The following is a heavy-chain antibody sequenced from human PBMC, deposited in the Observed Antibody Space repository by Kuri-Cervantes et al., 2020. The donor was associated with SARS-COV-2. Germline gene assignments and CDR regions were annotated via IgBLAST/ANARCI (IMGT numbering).Heavy chain of an antibody. CDR2: ISFDGSNK. CDR1: RFTFSHYG. J-gene: IGHJ4*02. CDR3: AREKLYSGSHIDY. V-gene: IGHV3-30-3*01. Sequence: GESLKISCAASRFTFSHYGVHWVRQAPGKGLEWAAVISFDGSNKYYGDSVKGRFTISRDNSKNMLYLQMDSLRADDTAVYYCAREKLYSGSHIDYWGQGTLVTVSS. D-gene: IGHD1-26*01.